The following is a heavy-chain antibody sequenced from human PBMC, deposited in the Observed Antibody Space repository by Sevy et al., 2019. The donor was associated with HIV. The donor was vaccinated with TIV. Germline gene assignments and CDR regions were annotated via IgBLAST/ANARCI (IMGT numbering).Heavy chain of an antibody. J-gene: IGHJ4*02. V-gene: IGHV3-30*18. D-gene: IGHD3-22*01. Sequence: GSLRLSCAASGFTFSSYGMHWDRQAPGKGLEGVAAISYDGSNKYYADSVKGRFTISRDNSKNTLYLQMNSLRAEDTAVYYCAKHHRADYYDSSGYYGLDYWGQRTLVTVSS. CDR1: GFTFSSYG. CDR3: AKHHRADYYDSSGYYGLDY. CDR2: ISYDGSNK.